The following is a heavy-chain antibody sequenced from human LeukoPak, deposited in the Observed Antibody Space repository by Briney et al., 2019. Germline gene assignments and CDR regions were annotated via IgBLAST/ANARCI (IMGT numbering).Heavy chain of an antibody. CDR2: ISGSGGST. CDR1: GFTFSAAW. D-gene: IGHD3-22*01. J-gene: IGHJ4*02. Sequence: PGGSLRLSCAVSGFTFSAAWMSWVRQAPGKGLEWVSAISGSGGSTYYADSVKGRFTISRDNYKNTLYLQMNSLRAEDTAVYYCAKVFPYYDSSGRYFDYWGQGTLVTVSS. CDR3: AKVFPYYDSSGRYFDY. V-gene: IGHV3-23*01.